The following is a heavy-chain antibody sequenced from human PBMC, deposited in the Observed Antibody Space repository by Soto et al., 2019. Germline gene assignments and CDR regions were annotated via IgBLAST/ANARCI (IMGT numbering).Heavy chain of an antibody. Sequence: GGSLRLSCAASGFTFSSYAMHWVRQAPGKGLEYVSAISSNGGSTYYANSVKGRFTISRDNSKNTLYLQMGSLRAEDMAVYYCARGSQLVRLDNWFDPWGQGTLVTVSS. D-gene: IGHD6-13*01. V-gene: IGHV3-64*01. CDR3: ARGSQLVRLDNWFDP. J-gene: IGHJ5*02. CDR2: ISSNGGST. CDR1: GFTFSSYA.